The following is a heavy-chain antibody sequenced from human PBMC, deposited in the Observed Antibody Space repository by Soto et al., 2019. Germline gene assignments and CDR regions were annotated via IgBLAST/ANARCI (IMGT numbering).Heavy chain of an antibody. CDR3: AREEINYGGDCFAF. CDR2: IDTSGTNI. J-gene: IGHJ4*02. V-gene: IGHV3-48*03. D-gene: IGHD2-21*01. CDR1: GFTFTSYE. Sequence: GGSLRLSCAASGFTFTSYEFNWVRQAPGKGLEWLSYIDTSGTNIYYTDSVKGRFTVSRDNAKNALYLQMNSLRVEDTAIYYCAREEINYGGDCFAFWGQGALVTVSS.